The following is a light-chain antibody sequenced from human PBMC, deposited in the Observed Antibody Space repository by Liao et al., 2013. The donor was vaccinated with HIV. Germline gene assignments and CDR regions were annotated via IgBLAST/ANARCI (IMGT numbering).Light chain of an antibody. CDR2: QDD. J-gene: IGLJ2*01. Sequence: SYELTQSSSVSVSPGQTASITCSGDKLGDKYVCWYQKKAGQSPLLVIYQDDKRPSGIPKRFSASHSGNTATLTISGAQALDEADYFCQTWHSTTVAFGGGTEXDR. V-gene: IGLV3-1*01. CDR1: KLGDKY. CDR3: QTWHSTTVA.